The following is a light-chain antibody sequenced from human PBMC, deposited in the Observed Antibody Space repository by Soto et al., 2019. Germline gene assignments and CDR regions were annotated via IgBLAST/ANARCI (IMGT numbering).Light chain of an antibody. J-gene: IGLJ1*01. Sequence: QSVLTQPPSVSGSPGQSVAISCTGTGSDIGTYNRVSWYQQPPGTAPKLMIYDVSDRPSGVPDRSSGSKSGNTASLTISGLQAEDEADYYCSSYTSSSTYVFGTGTKVTVL. CDR2: DVS. CDR3: SSYTSSSTYV. V-gene: IGLV2-18*02. CDR1: GSDIGTYNR.